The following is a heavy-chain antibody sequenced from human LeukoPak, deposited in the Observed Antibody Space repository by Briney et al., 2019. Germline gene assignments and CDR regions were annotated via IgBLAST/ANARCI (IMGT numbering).Heavy chain of an antibody. Sequence: GGSLGLSCAASGFTFSNYWMTWVRQAPGKGLEWVANIKQDGSEKYYVDSVKGRFTISRDNARNPLFLQMNSLRADDTAVYYCAREKVTTTRSFFDYWGQGTLVTVSS. CDR1: GFTFSNYW. J-gene: IGHJ4*02. D-gene: IGHD4-17*01. CDR2: IKQDGSEK. CDR3: AREKVTTTRSFFDY. V-gene: IGHV3-7*05.